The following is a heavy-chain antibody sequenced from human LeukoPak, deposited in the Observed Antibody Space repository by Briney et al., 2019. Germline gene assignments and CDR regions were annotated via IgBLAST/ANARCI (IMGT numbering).Heavy chain of an antibody. D-gene: IGHD6-19*01. CDR1: GGSISSYY. CDR3: ARYSSGWYSRIDY. Sequence: SETLSLTCTVSGGSISSYYWSWIRQPPGKGLEWIGYIYYSGSTYYNPSLKSRVTISVDTSKNQFSLKLSSVTAADTAVYYCARYSSGWYSRIDYWGQGTLVTVSS. J-gene: IGHJ4*02. CDR2: IYYSGST. V-gene: IGHV4-59*12.